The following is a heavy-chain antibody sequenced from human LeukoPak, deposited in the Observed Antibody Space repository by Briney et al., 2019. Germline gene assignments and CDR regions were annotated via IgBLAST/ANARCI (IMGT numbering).Heavy chain of an antibody. CDR3: AKDGPARLLRFLEGHYFDY. CDR2: ISGSGGST. V-gene: IGHV3-23*01. Sequence: PGGSLRLSCAASGFTFSSYAMSWVRQAPGKGLEWVSGISGSGGSTYYADSMKGRFTISRDNSKNTLYLQMNSLRAEDTAVYYCAKDGPARLLRFLEGHYFDYWGQGTLVTVSS. J-gene: IGHJ4*02. D-gene: IGHD3-3*01. CDR1: GFTFSSYA.